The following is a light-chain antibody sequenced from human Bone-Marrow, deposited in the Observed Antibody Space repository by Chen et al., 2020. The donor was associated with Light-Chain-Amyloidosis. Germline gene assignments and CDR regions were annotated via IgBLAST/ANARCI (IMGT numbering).Light chain of an antibody. CDR1: TSTIGVSF. CDR2: RDT. J-gene: IGLJ3*02. CDR3: ATWDFSGSGQGV. Sequence: QSVLNQPPSASGTPGQRVTISCSGSTSTIGVSFIYWYRIPPGTAPKLLIPRDTQRPSGVPDRFSGSKSGTSASLTISGLRSEDEAVYYCATWDFSGSGQGVFGGGTKLTV. V-gene: IGLV1-47*02.